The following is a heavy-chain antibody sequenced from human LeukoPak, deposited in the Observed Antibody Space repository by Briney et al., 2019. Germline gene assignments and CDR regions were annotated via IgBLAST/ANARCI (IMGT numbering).Heavy chain of an antibody. CDR1: GFTFSDHY. CDR2: IRNKVNSYST. Sequence: PGGSLRLSCAASGFTFSDHYMDWVRQAPGKGLEWVGRIRNKVNSYSTEYAASVKGRFTISRDGSKNSLYLQMNSLKTEDTAVYYCARVRYYLDYWGQGTLVTVSS. V-gene: IGHV3-72*01. J-gene: IGHJ4*02. CDR3: ARVRYYLDY. D-gene: IGHD3-9*01.